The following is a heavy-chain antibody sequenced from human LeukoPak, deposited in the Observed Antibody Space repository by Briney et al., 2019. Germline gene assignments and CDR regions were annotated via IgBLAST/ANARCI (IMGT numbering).Heavy chain of an antibody. Sequence: GGSLRLSCAASGFSFSTSPMSWVRQPPGKGLEWVSAMNNGPGTTFYRDSVRGRFTISRDDSKSTLYLQMNSLRAEDTGTYYCAKTHYDLLDVWGQGTTVTVSS. D-gene: IGHD5-12*01. CDR3: AKTHYDLLDV. V-gene: IGHV3-23*01. CDR1: GFSFSTSP. CDR2: MNNGPGTT. J-gene: IGHJ6*02.